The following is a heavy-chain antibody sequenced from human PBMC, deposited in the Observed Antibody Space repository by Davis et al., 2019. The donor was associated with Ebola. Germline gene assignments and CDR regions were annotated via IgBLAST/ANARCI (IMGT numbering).Heavy chain of an antibody. D-gene: IGHD3-10*01. CDR2: IYYSGST. V-gene: IGHV4-31*03. CDR3: ARGGNPYYFDY. CDR1: GGSISSGGYY. Sequence: PSETLSLTCTVSGGSISSGGYYWSWIRQHPGKGLEWIGYIYYSGSTYYNPSLKSRVTISVETSKNQFSLKLSSVTAADTAVYYCARGGNPYYFDYWGQGTLVTVSS. J-gene: IGHJ4*02.